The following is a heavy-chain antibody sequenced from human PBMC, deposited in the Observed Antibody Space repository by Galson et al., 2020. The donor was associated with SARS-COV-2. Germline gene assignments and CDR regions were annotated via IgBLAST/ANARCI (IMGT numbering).Heavy chain of an antibody. J-gene: IGHJ6*02. Sequence: SETLSLTCTVSGGSISSHYWSWTRQPPGKGLEWIGYIYYSGSTNYNPSLKSRVTISVDTSKNQFSLKLSSVTAADTAVYYCAGSQGTLDLYAMDVWGQGTTVTVFS. CDR2: IYYSGST. V-gene: IGHV4-59*11. D-gene: IGHD3-3*01. CDR3: AGSQGTLDLYAMDV. CDR1: GGSISSHY.